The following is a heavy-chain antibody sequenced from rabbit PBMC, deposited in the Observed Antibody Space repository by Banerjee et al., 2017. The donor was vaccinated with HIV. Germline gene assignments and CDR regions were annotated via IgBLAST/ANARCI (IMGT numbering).Heavy chain of an antibody. CDR3: ARDTASSFSSYGMDL. CDR1: GFDFSSTDY. D-gene: IGHD6-1*01. Sequence: QSLEESGGDLVKPGASLTLTCKASGFDFSSTDYICWVRQAPGKGLEWISCIVRSSSDFTYSATWAKGRFTISKTSSTTVTLQMTSLTVADTATYFCARDTASSFSSYGMDLRGPGTLVTVS. CDR2: IVRSSSDFT. V-gene: IGHV1S40*01. J-gene: IGHJ6*01.